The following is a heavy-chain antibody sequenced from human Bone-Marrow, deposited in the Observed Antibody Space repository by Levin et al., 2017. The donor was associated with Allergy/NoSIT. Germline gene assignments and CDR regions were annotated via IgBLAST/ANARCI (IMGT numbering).Heavy chain of an antibody. J-gene: IGHJ4*02. CDR3: AREAPYSSSSLDY. D-gene: IGHD6-6*01. V-gene: IGHV4-38-2*02. Sequence: PSETLSLTCAVSGYSISSGYYWVWIRQPPGKGLEWIASIYRSGTTYYNPSLKSRVTISVDTSKNQFSLRLTSVTAADTAVYYCAREAPYSSSSLDYWGQGTLVTVSS. CDR2: IYRSGTT. CDR1: GYSISSGYY.